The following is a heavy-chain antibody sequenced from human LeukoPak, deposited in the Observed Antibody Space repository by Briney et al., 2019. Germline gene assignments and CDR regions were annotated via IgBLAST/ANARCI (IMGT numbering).Heavy chain of an antibody. V-gene: IGHV3-21*01. Sequence: GGSLRLSCAASRFTLSTYSMNWVRQAPGKGLEWVSSIDSSGSYMYYADPVKGRFTISRDNAKNSLYLQMNSLRVEDTAVYYCASDRGYSDRSRYYPYYFDSWGQGTLVTVSS. CDR1: RFTLSTYS. J-gene: IGHJ4*02. D-gene: IGHD3-22*01. CDR3: ASDRGYSDRSRYYPYYFDS. CDR2: IDSSGSYM.